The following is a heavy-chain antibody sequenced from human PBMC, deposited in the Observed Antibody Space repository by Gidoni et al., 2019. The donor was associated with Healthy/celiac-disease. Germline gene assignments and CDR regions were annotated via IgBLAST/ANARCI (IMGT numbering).Heavy chain of an antibody. V-gene: IGHV3-30*18. CDR3: AKGLSGYSSVNGWFDP. D-gene: IGHD6-25*01. J-gene: IGHJ5*02. CDR1: GFTFSSYG. Sequence: QVQLVEPGGGVVQPGRSLRLSCAAPGFTFSSYGMHWVCQAPGKGLGWVAVISYDGSNKYYADSVKCRFTISRDNSKNTLYLQMNNLRAEDTAVYYCAKGLSGYSSVNGWFDPWGQGTLVTVSS. CDR2: ISYDGSNK.